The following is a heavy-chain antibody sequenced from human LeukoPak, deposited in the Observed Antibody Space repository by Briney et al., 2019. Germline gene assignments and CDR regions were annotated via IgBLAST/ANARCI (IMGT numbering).Heavy chain of an antibody. Sequence: GGFLRLSCAASGSTFSSYWMHWVRQAPGKGLVWVSRIKSDGTSTSYADSVKGRFTVSRDIAKNTLFLQMNSLRAEDTAVYYCAVRYSGSWYLFDYWGQGTLVTVSS. J-gene: IGHJ4*02. D-gene: IGHD6-13*01. CDR1: GSTFSSYW. V-gene: IGHV3-74*01. CDR3: AVRYSGSWYLFDY. CDR2: IKSDGTST.